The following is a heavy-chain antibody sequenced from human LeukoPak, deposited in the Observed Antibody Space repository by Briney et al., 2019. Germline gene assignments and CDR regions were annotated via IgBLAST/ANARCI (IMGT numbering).Heavy chain of an antibody. D-gene: IGHD3-16*02. CDR1: GYTFTSYG. J-gene: IGHJ4*02. Sequence: ASVKVSCKASGYTFTSYGISWVRQAPGQGLEWMGWISAYNGNTNYAQKLQGRVTMTTDTSTSTAYMELRSLRSDDTAVYYCARISMDYVWGSYPGDYWGQGTLVTVSS. V-gene: IGHV1-18*01. CDR2: ISAYNGNT. CDR3: ARISMDYVWGSYPGDY.